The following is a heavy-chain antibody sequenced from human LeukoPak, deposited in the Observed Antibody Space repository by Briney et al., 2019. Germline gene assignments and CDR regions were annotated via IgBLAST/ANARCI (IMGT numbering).Heavy chain of an antibody. Sequence: PGGSLRLSCAASGFTFSSYSMNWVRQAPGKGPEWVSYISSSSTTIYYADSVKGRFTISRDNVQNSLYLQMNSLRAEDTAVYYCARDPDRGGGFDYWGQGTLVTASS. D-gene: IGHD2-15*01. V-gene: IGHV3-48*01. CDR1: GFTFSSYS. J-gene: IGHJ4*02. CDR2: ISSSSTTI. CDR3: ARDPDRGGGFDY.